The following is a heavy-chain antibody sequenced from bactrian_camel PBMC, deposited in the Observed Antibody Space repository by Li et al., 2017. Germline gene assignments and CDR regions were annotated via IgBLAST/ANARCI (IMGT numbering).Heavy chain of an antibody. D-gene: IGHD6*01. J-gene: IGHJ4*01. CDR2: IPRNGGIL. CDR3: ARALSWSGYDY. V-gene: IGHV3-1*01. CDR1: GFTHYC. Sequence: DVQLVESGGGSVQAGGSLRLSCKASGFTHYCMAWFRQVPGKGLEWVSGIPRNGGILYYADSVKGRFTISRDNAKNTLYLQLNSLKTEDTAMYYCARALSWSGYDYWGQGTQVTVS.